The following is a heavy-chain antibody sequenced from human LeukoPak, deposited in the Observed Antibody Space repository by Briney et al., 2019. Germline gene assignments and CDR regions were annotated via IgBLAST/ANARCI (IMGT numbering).Heavy chain of an antibody. CDR3: ARGHIGYHYYGMDV. CDR1: GFTFSSYA. V-gene: IGHV3-30*04. D-gene: IGHD2-21*01. CDR2: ISYDGSNK. Sequence: GRSLRLSCAASGFTFSSYAMHWVRQAPGKGLEWVAVISYDGSNKYYADSVKGRFTISRDNSKNTLYLLMNSLRAEDTAVYYCARGHIGYHYYGMDVWGQGTTVTVSS. J-gene: IGHJ6*02.